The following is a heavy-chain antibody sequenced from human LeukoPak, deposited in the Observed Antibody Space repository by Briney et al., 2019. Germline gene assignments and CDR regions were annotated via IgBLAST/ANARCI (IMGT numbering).Heavy chain of an antibody. Sequence: ASVKVSCKAFGYTFTSYGINWVRQAPGQGLEWMGWMSTYNGNTNYAQKVQGRVTMTTDTSTNTAYMELRSLKSDDTAVYYCARDLRLRFSGTYLPAHDAFHTWDQGTMVTVSS. CDR1: GYTFTSYG. D-gene: IGHD1-26*01. J-gene: IGHJ3*02. V-gene: IGHV1-18*01. CDR3: ARDLRLRFSGTYLPAHDAFHT. CDR2: MSTYNGNT.